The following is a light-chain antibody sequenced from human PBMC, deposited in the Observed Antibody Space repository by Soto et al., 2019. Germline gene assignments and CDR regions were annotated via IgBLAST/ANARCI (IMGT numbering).Light chain of an antibody. V-gene: IGLV2-14*01. Sequence: QSALTQPASVSGSPGQSITVSCTGTSSDIGGYNYVSWYQHHPGKAPQLIIYEVNLRTSGVSDRFSASKSGDTASLTISGLQAGDEADYDCCSYSYRNTNNCVFGTGTKVTVL. CDR2: EVN. CDR3: CSYSYRNTNNCV. CDR1: SSDIGGYNY. J-gene: IGLJ1*01.